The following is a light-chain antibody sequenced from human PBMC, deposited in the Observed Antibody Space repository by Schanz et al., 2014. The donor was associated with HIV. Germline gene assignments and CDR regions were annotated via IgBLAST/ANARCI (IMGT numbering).Light chain of an antibody. J-gene: IGLJ3*02. CDR2: SNN. V-gene: IGLV1-44*01. Sequence: QSVLTQPPSASGTPGQRVTISCSGSSSNIGTNYVYWYQQLPGTAPKLLIYSNNQGPSGVPDRFSGSKSGTSASLAISGLQSEDEADYYCGTWDDSLNGWVFGGGTKLTVL. CDR3: GTWDDSLNGWV. CDR1: SSNIGTNY.